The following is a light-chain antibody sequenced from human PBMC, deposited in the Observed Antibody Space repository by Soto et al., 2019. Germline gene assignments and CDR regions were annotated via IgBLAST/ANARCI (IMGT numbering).Light chain of an antibody. CDR2: LAS. Sequence: DIQMTQSPSTRSASVGDRVTITCRASQSISSWLAWYQQKPGKAPKLLIYLASSLESGVPSRFSGSGSGTEFTLTISSLQPDDFATYYCQQYDSYSRTFGQGTKLEI. J-gene: IGKJ2*01. V-gene: IGKV1-5*03. CDR3: QQYDSYSRT. CDR1: QSISSW.